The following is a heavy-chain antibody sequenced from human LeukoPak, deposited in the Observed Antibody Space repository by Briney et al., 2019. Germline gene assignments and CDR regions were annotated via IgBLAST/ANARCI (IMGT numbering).Heavy chain of an antibody. Sequence: GGSLRLSCAASGFTFSSYSMNWVRQAPGKGLEWVSSISSSSSYIYYADSVKGRFTISRDNAKNSLYLQMNSPRAEDTAVYYCARDSIAAAGGDAFDIWGQGTMVTVSS. CDR2: ISSSSSYI. D-gene: IGHD6-13*01. V-gene: IGHV3-21*01. CDR3: ARDSIAAAGGDAFDI. CDR1: GFTFSSYS. J-gene: IGHJ3*02.